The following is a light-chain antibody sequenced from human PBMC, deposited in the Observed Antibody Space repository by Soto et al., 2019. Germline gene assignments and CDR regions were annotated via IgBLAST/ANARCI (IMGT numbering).Light chain of an antibody. CDR3: LQDYNYPLT. CDR1: LGIRND. CDR2: AAS. J-gene: IGKJ4*01. V-gene: IGKV1-6*02. Sequence: AIQLTQSPSSLSASIGDRVTITCRASLGIRNDLGWYQEKPGEAPRLLVYAASTLQSGVPSRFSGSGSGTEFALTISSRQLEDFGTYYCLQDYNYPLTFGGGTRLEI.